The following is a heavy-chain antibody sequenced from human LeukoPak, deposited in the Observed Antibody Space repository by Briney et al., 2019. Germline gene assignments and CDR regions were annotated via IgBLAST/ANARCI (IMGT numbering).Heavy chain of an antibody. CDR1: GFTFGDFY. CDR3: AGDQRRTTVTFLYNYYYGLDV. D-gene: IGHD4-17*01. Sequence: GGSLRLSCAASGFTFGDFYMSWIRQAPGKGLEWVSYISGSGTYTNYADSVKGRFTISRDNARNSMYLELDSLRAEDTAVYYCAGDQRRTTVTFLYNYYYGLDVWGQGTAVTVSS. J-gene: IGHJ6*02. V-gene: IGHV3-11*05. CDR2: ISGSGTYT.